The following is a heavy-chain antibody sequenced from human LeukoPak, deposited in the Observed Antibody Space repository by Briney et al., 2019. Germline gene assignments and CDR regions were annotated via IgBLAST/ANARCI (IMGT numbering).Heavy chain of an antibody. J-gene: IGHJ4*02. V-gene: IGHV3-23*01. Sequence: GGSLRLSCAASGFTFSSYAMSWVRQAPGKGLEWVSAISGSGGSTYYADSVKGRFTISRDNSKNTLYLQMNSLRAEDTAVYYCAREWTTYYYDSSGYYPGGWGQGTLVTVSS. CDR2: ISGSGGST. CDR1: GFTFSSYA. D-gene: IGHD3-22*01. CDR3: AREWTTYYYDSSGYYPGG.